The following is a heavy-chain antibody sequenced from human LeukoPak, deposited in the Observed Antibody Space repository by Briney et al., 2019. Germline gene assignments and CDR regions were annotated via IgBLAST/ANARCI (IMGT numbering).Heavy chain of an antibody. CDR1: GGSISSGSYY. J-gene: IGHJ4*02. V-gene: IGHV4-61*02. CDR2: IYTSGST. D-gene: IGHD5-12*01. CDR3: ARGTWMYYFDY. Sequence: PSETLSLTCTDSGGSISSGSYYWSWIRQPAGKGLEWIGRIYTSGSTNYNPSLKSRVTISVDTSKNQFSLKLSSVTAADTAVYYCARGTWMYYFDYWGQGTLVTVSS.